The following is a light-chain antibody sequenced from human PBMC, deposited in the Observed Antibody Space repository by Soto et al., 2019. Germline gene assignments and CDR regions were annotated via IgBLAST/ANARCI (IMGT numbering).Light chain of an antibody. CDR2: GAS. CDR1: QSVSSN. CDR3: QQYNNWPRT. Sequence: EIVMTQSPATLSVSPGERATLSCRASQSVSSNLAWYQQKPGQPPRLLIYGASTRATGIPARFSGSGSGTEFTRTISSLQSEDFAVYYCQQYNNWPRTFGQGTKVEIK. V-gene: IGKV3-15*01. J-gene: IGKJ1*01.